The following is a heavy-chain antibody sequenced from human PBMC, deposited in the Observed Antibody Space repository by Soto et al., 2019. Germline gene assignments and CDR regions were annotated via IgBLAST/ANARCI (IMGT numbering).Heavy chain of an antibody. Sequence: GGSLRLSSAASGFIFTSYGMHWVRQAPGKGLEWMALILHDGSAEYYADSVKGRFTISRDNSKNTLYLQMNSLTAEDTAVYYCARSRDGYSFYFYYGMDGWGQGTTVTVSS. CDR2: ILHDGSAE. V-gene: IGHV3-30*03. CDR1: GFIFTSYG. D-gene: IGHD4-4*01. J-gene: IGHJ6*02. CDR3: ARSRDGYSFYFYYGMDG.